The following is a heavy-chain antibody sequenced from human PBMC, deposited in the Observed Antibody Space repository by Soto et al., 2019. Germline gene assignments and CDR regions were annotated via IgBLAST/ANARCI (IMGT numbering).Heavy chain of an antibody. Sequence: ASVKVSCKASGYTFTSYGISWVRQAPGQGLEWMGWISAYNGNTNYAQKLQGRVTMTTDTSTSTAYMELRSLRSDDTAVYYCARENPKNYYDSSGYYYEAEWFDPWGQGTLVTVSS. D-gene: IGHD3-22*01. V-gene: IGHV1-18*01. CDR1: GYTFTSYG. CDR2: ISAYNGNT. CDR3: ARENPKNYYDSSGYYYEAEWFDP. J-gene: IGHJ5*02.